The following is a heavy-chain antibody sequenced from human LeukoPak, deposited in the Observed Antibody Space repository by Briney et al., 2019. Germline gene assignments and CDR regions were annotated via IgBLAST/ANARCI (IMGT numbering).Heavy chain of an antibody. CDR2: IYYSGST. Sequence: SETLSLTCTVSGGSISSYYWSWIRQPPGKGLEWIGYIYYSGSTNYNPSLKSRVTISVDTSKNQFSLKLSSVTAADTAVYYCARAQLERGYYFDYWGQGTLVTVSS. D-gene: IGHD1-1*01. J-gene: IGHJ4*02. V-gene: IGHV4-59*01. CDR1: GGSISSYY. CDR3: ARAQLERGYYFDY.